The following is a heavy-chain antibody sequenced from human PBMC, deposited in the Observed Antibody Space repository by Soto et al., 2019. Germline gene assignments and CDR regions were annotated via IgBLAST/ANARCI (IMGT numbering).Heavy chain of an antibody. Sequence: QLQLQQLGAGLLKPSETLSLTCAVYGGSFSGYYWSWIRQPPGKGLEWIGEINHSGSTNYNPSLKSRVTKSVDTSKHQFSLKLSAVTAADTAVYYCARAAPRYCCCGSCYSGRVYWGQGNLVTVSS. D-gene: IGHD2-15*01. J-gene: IGHJ4*02. CDR2: INHSGST. CDR3: ARAAPRYCCCGSCYSGRVY. CDR1: GGSFSGYY. V-gene: IGHV4-34*01.